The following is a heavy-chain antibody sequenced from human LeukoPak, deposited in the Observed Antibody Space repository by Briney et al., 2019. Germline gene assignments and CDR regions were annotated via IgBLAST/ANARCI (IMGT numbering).Heavy chain of an antibody. CDR2: ISSSSSTI. J-gene: IGHJ4*02. CDR3: AREPHYYDSSGNTVDY. D-gene: IGHD3-22*01. V-gene: IGHV3-48*04. CDR1: GFTFSSYS. Sequence: GGSLRLSCAASGFTFSSYSMNWVRQAPGKGLEWVSYISSSSSTIYYEDSVKGGFTISRDNAKNSLYLQRNSLRAEDTAVYYCAREPHYYDSSGNTVDYWGQGTLVTVSS.